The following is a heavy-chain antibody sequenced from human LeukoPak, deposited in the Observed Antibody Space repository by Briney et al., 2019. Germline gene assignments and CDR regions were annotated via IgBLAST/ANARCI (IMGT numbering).Heavy chain of an antibody. D-gene: IGHD3-9*01. CDR2: IWSDGSGK. V-gene: IGHV3-33*01. J-gene: IGHJ4*02. CDR3: GRDRTDKHFIDY. CDR1: GFTFSTYG. Sequence: PGGSLRLSCAASGFTFSTYGMHWVRQAPGQGLQWVAVIWSDGSGKYHADSVKGRFTISRDNSKKTLYPQMSGLRIEDTAVYYCGRDRTDKHFIDYWGQGTLVTVSS.